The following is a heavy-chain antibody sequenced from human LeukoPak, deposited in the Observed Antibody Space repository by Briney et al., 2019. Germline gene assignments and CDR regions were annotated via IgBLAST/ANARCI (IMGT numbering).Heavy chain of an antibody. CDR1: GGSISSYY. V-gene: IGHV4-59*01. CDR2: IYYSGST. Sequence: SGTLSLTCTVSGGSISSYYWSWIRQPPGKGLEWIGYIYYSGSTNYNPSLKSRVTISVDTSKNQFSLKLSSVTAADTAVYYCARAGSGWYSGWFDPWGQGTLVTVSS. J-gene: IGHJ5*02. CDR3: ARAGSGWYSGWFDP. D-gene: IGHD6-19*01.